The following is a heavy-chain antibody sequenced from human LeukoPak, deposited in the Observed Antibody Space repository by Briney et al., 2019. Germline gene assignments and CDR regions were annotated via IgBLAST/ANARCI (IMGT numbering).Heavy chain of an antibody. V-gene: IGHV3-66*01. CDR1: GFTVGSNA. D-gene: IGHD3-22*01. Sequence: PGGSLRLSCAASGFTVGSNAMSWVRQAPGKGLEWVSIIYSGGSTSHADSVKGRFTISRDNSKNTLYLQMNSLRTEDTAVYYCARGGSYFDISGYYFYWGQGTLVTVSS. CDR3: ARGGSYFDISGYYFY. CDR2: IYSGGST. J-gene: IGHJ4*02.